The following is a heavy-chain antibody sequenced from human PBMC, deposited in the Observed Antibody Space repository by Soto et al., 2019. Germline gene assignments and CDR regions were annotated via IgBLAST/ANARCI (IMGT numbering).Heavy chain of an antibody. D-gene: IGHD3-3*01. J-gene: IGHJ5*02. CDR3: ARLGLRFLEWLLFPNWFDH. V-gene: IGHV4-39*01. CDR2: IYYSGST. CDR1: GGSISSSSYY. Sequence: SETLSLTCTVSGGSISSSSYYWGWIRQPPGKGLEWIGSIYYSGSTYYNPSLKSRVTISVDTSKNQFSLKLSSVTAADTAVYYCARLGLRFLEWLLFPNWFDHWGQGTLVTVSS.